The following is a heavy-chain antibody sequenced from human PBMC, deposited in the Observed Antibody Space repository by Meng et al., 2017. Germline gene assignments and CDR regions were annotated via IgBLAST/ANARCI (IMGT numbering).Heavy chain of an antibody. CDR3: ARVFTMVRGGDVAFDI. J-gene: IGHJ3*02. D-gene: IGHD3-10*01. CDR1: GFTFSSYG. V-gene: IGHV3-33*01. CDR2: IWYDGSNK. Sequence: GESLKISCAASGFTFSSYGMHWVRQAPGKGLEWVAVIWYDGSNKYYADSAKGRFTISRDNSKNTLYLQMNSLRAEDTAVYYCARVFTMVRGGDVAFDIWGQGTMVTVSS.